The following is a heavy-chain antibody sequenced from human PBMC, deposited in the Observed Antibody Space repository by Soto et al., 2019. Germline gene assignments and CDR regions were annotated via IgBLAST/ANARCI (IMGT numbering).Heavy chain of an antibody. J-gene: IGHJ5*02. V-gene: IGHV4-4*08. D-gene: IGHD3-3*01. CDR1: GGSISSYY. CDR3: ARGVTVFGLVSRFWFDP. CDR2: IYNSGIT. Sequence: SETLSLTCTVSGGSISSYYWSWIRQPQGKGLEWIGYIYNSGITYYNPSLKSRVVISIDTSRNQFSLRLNSLTAADRAVYFCARGVTVFGLVSRFWFDPWGQGTVVTVSS.